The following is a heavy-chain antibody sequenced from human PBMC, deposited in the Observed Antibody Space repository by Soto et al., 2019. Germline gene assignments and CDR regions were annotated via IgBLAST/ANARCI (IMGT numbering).Heavy chain of an antibody. Sequence: PGGSLRLSCAAAGLTFSSYGMHWVRQAQGKGLEWVAVIWYDGSNKYYADSVKGRFTISRDNSKNTLYLQMNSLRAEDTAVYYCARDPIAVAGYYYGMDVWGQGTTVTVSS. D-gene: IGHD6-19*01. J-gene: IGHJ6*02. CDR3: ARDPIAVAGYYYGMDV. V-gene: IGHV3-33*01. CDR2: IWYDGSNK. CDR1: GLTFSSYG.